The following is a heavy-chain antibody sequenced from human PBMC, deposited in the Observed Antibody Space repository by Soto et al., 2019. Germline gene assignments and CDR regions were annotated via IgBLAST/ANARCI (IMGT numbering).Heavy chain of an antibody. CDR1: GYSISSGYY. Sequence: SETLSLTCAVSGYSISSGYYWGWIRQPPGKGLEWIGSIYHSGSTYYNPSLKRRVTISVDTSKNQFSLKLSSVTAADTAVYYCARGHYGGNSYFDYWGQGTLVTVPQ. D-gene: IGHD4-17*01. V-gene: IGHV4-38-2*01. CDR2: IYHSGST. CDR3: ARGHYGGNSYFDY. J-gene: IGHJ4*02.